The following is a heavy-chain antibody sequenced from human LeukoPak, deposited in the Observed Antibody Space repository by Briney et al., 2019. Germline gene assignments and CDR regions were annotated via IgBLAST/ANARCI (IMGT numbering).Heavy chain of an antibody. CDR2: IYTSGST. J-gene: IGHJ4*02. D-gene: IGHD3-22*01. Sequence: SETLSLTCTVSGYSISSGYYWSWIRQPAGKGLEWIGRIYTSGSTNYNPSLKSRVTISVDTSKNQLSLKLSSVTAADTAVYYCARAAYYYDSSGYLYYFDCWGQGTLVTVSS. V-gene: IGHV4-61*02. CDR1: GYSISSGYY. CDR3: ARAAYYYDSSGYLYYFDC.